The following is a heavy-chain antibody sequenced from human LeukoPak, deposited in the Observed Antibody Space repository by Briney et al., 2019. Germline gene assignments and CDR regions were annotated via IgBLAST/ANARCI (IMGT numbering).Heavy chain of an antibody. V-gene: IGHV3-30*02. D-gene: IGHD6-13*01. Sequence: GGSLRLSCAASGFTFSSYGMHWVRQAPGKGLEWVAFIRYDGSNKYYADSVKGRFTISRDNSKNTLYLQMNSLGAEDTAVYYCAKGRKFRGYSSPFGYFQHWGQGTLVTVSS. CDR1: GFTFSSYG. J-gene: IGHJ1*01. CDR2: IRYDGSNK. CDR3: AKGRKFRGYSSPFGYFQH.